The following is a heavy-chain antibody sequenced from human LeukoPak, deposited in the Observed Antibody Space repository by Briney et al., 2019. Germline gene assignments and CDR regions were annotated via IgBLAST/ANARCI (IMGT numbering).Heavy chain of an antibody. V-gene: IGHV3-7*01. D-gene: IGHD3-9*01. J-gene: IGHJ3*02. CDR3: ARHVLRYFDWIDAFDI. Sequence: PGGSLRLSCAASGFIFSSYWMSWVRQAPGKGLEWVANIKQDGSEKYYVDSVKGRFTISRDNAKNSLYLQMNSLRAEDTAVYYCARHVLRYFDWIDAFDIWGQGTMVTVSS. CDR2: IKQDGSEK. CDR1: GFIFSSYW.